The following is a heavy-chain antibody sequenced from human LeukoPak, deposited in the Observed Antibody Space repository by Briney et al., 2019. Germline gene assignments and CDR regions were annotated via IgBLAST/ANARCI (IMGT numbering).Heavy chain of an antibody. CDR2: IYDSGST. CDR1: GGSIRSSYYY. V-gene: IGHV4-39*07. J-gene: IGHJ3*02. Sequence: SETLSLTCTVSGGSIRSSYYYWGWIRQPPGKGLEWIGSIYDSGSTYYNPSLKSRVTISVDTSKNQFSLKLSSVTAADTAVYYCARGRLHDAFDIWGQGTMVTVSS. CDR3: ARGRLHDAFDI.